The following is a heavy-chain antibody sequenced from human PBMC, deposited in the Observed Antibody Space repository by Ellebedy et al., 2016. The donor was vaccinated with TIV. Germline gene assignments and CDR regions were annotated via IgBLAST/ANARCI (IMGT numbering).Heavy chain of an antibody. D-gene: IGHD2-2*02. CDR3: ARGEPAAIYYYMDV. V-gene: IGHV3-7*01. Sequence: GGSLRLSXAASGFTFSSYWMSWVRQAPGKGLEWVANIKQDGSEKYYVDSVKGRFTISRDNAKNSLYLQMNSLRAEDTAVYYCARGEPAAIYYYMDVWGKGTTVTVSS. J-gene: IGHJ6*03. CDR1: GFTFSSYW. CDR2: IKQDGSEK.